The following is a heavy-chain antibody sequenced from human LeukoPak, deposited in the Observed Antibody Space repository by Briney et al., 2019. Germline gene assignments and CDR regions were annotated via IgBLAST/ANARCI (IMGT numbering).Heavy chain of an antibody. CDR2: ITSSSSYI. J-gene: IGHJ6*03. CDR3: ARDGDTVLTRGYYYYMDV. CDR1: GFTFSSYE. V-gene: IGHV3-21*01. Sequence: TGGSLRLSCAASGFTFSSYEMNWVRLAPGKGPEWVSSITSSSSYIYYADSVKGRFTISRDNARNSLYLQMSSLRAEDTALYYCARDGDTVLTRGYYYYMDVWGKGTTVTVSS. D-gene: IGHD4-23*01.